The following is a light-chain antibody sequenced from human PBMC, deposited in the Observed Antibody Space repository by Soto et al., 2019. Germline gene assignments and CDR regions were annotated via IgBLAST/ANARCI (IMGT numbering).Light chain of an antibody. CDR2: DND. CDR1: SCNIGRNS. Sequence: QSVLTQPPSLSAAPGQTVTISCSGSSCNIGRNSVSSYHHLPGTTPKLLIYDNDKRPSGIPDRFSGSKSGTTATLGITALQTGDDADYYYGAWDNSQTIVVFGGGTKLTVL. J-gene: IGLJ2*01. CDR3: GAWDNSQTIVV. V-gene: IGLV1-51*01.